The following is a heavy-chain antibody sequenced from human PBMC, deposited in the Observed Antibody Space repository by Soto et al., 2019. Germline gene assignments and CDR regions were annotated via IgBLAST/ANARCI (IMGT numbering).Heavy chain of an antibody. Sequence: GGSLRLSCAASGFTVSTKYMSWVRQAPGKGPEWVSVIYSGGSTFYADSVRGRFTISRDNSKNTVNPQMNSLRAEDTAVYYCARDPWAADYWGQGTLVTVSS. CDR3: ARDPWAADY. CDR1: GFTVSTKY. J-gene: IGHJ4*02. CDR2: IYSGGST. V-gene: IGHV3-66*01. D-gene: IGHD3-16*01.